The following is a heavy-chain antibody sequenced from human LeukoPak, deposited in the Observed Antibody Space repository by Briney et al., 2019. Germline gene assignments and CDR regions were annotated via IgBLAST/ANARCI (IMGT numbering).Heavy chain of an antibody. CDR1: GGCVNKYY. CDR2: VYSSGIT. V-gene: IGHV4-4*08. D-gene: IGHD5-18*01. Sequence: SETLSLTCTVSGGCVNKYYWSWIRQPPGKGLEWIGYVYSSGITNYNVSLKSRVTISVDTSKNQFSLRLTSMTAADSAVYYCARRLKPKDTLSYFDRWGQGTLVTVSS. CDR3: ARRLKPKDTLSYFDR. J-gene: IGHJ4*02.